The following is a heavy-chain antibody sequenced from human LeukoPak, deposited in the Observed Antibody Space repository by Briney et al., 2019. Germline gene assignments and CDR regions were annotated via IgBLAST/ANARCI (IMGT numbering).Heavy chain of an antibody. CDR3: TRELWPSGSYYFDY. J-gene: IGHJ4*02. CDR2: IRSKAYGGTT. Sequence: GGSLRLSCTASGFTFGDYAMSWFRQAPGKWLDWVGFIRSKAYGGTTEYAASVKGRFTISRDDSKSIAYLQMNSLKTEDTAVYYCTRELWPSGSYYFDYWGQGTLVTVSS. V-gene: IGHV3-49*03. D-gene: IGHD1-26*01. CDR1: GFTFGDYA.